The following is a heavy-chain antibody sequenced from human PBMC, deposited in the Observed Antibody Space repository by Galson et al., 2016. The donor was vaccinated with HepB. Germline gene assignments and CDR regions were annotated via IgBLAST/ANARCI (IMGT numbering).Heavy chain of an antibody. Sequence: SVKVSCKASGYNFNIYVMNWVRQAPGQSLEWMGWINAGNGHTEYSQKLQGRVALTRDSTARTAYMDLSSLTSEDTAVYYCARIDCGGGSCNPADLFHDYFGTDVWGQGTTVTVSS. V-gene: IGHV1-3*01. CDR3: ARIDCGGGSCNPADLFHDYFGTDV. CDR1: GYNFNIYV. J-gene: IGHJ6*02. D-gene: IGHD2-15*01. CDR2: INAGNGHT.